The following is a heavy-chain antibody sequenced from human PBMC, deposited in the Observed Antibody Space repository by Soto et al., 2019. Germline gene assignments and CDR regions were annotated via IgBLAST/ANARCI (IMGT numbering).Heavy chain of an antibody. Sequence: ASVKVSCKASGYTFTSYGISWVRQAPGQGLEWMGWISAYNGNTNYAQKLQGRVTMTTDTSTSTAYMELRSLRSDDTAVYYCAKNQGVELVPLATVDWFDPWGQGSVVTVSS. CDR3: AKNQGVELVPLATVDWFDP. J-gene: IGHJ5*02. V-gene: IGHV1-18*01. CDR1: GYTFTSYG. D-gene: IGHD1-26*01. CDR2: ISAYNGNT.